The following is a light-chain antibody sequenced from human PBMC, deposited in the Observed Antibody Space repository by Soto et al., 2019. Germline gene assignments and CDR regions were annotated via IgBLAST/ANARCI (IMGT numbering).Light chain of an antibody. J-gene: IGKJ5*01. Sequence: EIVLTQSPATQSFPPVERATLSCRASQSVSSYLAWYQQKPGQAHRLLIYDASNRATGIPARFSGSGSGTDFTLTISSLEPEDFAVYYCQQYGTPRSVTFGQGTRLEIK. CDR1: QSVSSY. CDR2: DAS. CDR3: QQYGTPRSVT. V-gene: IGKV3-11*01.